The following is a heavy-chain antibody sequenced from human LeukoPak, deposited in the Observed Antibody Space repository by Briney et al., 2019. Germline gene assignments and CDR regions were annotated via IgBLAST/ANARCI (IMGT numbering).Heavy chain of an antibody. CDR2: IRYDGSNK. CDR1: GFTFSSYA. V-gene: IGHV3-30*02. J-gene: IGHJ1*01. CDR3: AKDFEGYYDFWSGYSNRYFQH. Sequence: PGGSLRLSCAASGFTFSSYAMSWVRQAPGKGLEWVAFIRYDGSNKYYADSVKGRFTISRDNSKNTLYLQMNSLRAEDTAVYYCAKDFEGYYDFWSGYSNRYFQHWGQGTLVTVSS. D-gene: IGHD3-3*01.